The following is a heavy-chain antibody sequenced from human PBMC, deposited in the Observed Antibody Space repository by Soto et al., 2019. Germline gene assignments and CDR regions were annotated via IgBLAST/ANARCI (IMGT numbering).Heavy chain of an antibody. CDR1: GGTFSSYA. J-gene: IGHJ6*02. CDR3: AREEDIVVVPAARGDYYYGMDV. V-gene: IGHV1-69*13. Sequence: VASVKVSCKASGGTFSSYAISWVRQAPGQGLEWMGGIIPIFGTANYAQKFQGRVTITADESTSTAYMELSSLRSEDTAVYYCAREEDIVVVPAARGDYYYGMDVWGQGTTVTVSS. CDR2: IIPIFGTA. D-gene: IGHD2-2*01.